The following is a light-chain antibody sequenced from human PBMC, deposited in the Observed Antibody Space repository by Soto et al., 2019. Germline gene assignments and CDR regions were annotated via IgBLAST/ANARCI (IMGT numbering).Light chain of an antibody. CDR2: DTS. Sequence: EIVLTQFPATLSLSPGERATLSCRASQSVSSYLAWYQQKPGQAPRLLIYDTSNRATGIPARFSGSGSGTDLTLTISSLEPEDFAVYYCQHRSNWPPFTFGPGTKVDIK. CDR3: QHRSNWPPFT. CDR1: QSVSSY. V-gene: IGKV3-11*01. J-gene: IGKJ3*01.